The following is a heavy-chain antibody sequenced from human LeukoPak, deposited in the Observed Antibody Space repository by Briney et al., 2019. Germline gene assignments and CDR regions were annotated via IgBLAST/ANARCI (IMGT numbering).Heavy chain of an antibody. CDR1: GGSISSSRYY. J-gene: IGHJ2*01. D-gene: IGHD6-19*01. CDR3: ARQRLAVAGTWYFDL. Sequence: SETLSLTCTVSGGSISSSRYYWGWIRQPPGKGLEWIGSIYYSGSTYYNPSLKSRVTISVDTSKNQFSLKLSSVTAADTAVYYCARQRLAVAGTWYFDLWGRGTLVTVSS. V-gene: IGHV4-39*01. CDR2: IYYSGST.